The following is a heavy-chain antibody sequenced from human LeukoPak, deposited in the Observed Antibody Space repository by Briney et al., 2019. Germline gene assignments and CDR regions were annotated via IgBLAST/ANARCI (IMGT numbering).Heavy chain of an antibody. J-gene: IGHJ4*02. Sequence: ASVKVSCKAPGYTFTSYAMHWVRQAPGQRLEWMGWIYGGNGNTKYSQKFQGGVSITRDTSASTVYMELSSLGSEDTAVYYCARGWGGDCYHVHWGQGTLVTVSS. CDR2: IYGGNGNT. D-gene: IGHD2-21*02. CDR1: GYTFTSYA. CDR3: ARGWGGDCYHVH. V-gene: IGHV1-3*01.